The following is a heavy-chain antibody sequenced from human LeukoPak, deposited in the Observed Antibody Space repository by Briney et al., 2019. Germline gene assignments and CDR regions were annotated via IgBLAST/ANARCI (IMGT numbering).Heavy chain of an antibody. CDR3: ARLIAVAGFYFDY. J-gene: IGHJ4*02. CDR1: GFTFSSYA. CDR2: ISGSGGST. Sequence: PGGSLRLSCAASGFTFSSYAMSWVRQAPGKGLEWVSAISGSGGSTYYADSVKGRFTISRDNSKNTLYLQMNSLRAEDTAVYYCARLIAVAGFYFDYSGQGTLVTVSS. D-gene: IGHD6-19*01. V-gene: IGHV3-23*01.